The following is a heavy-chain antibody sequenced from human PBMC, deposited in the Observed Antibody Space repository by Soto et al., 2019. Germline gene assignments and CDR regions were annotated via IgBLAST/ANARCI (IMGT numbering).Heavy chain of an antibody. V-gene: IGHV3-23*01. Sequence: EVQLLESGGSLVQPGGSLRLSCAASGFTFSSYAMNWVRQAPGKGLEWVAGVSASGGGTSYADSVKGRFTISRDNSKDTLYLQMNSLRAEDTAVYYCAKSSSRAHYYAMDVWGQGTTVTVFS. CDR1: GFTFSSYA. CDR2: VSASGGGT. D-gene: IGHD2-2*01. J-gene: IGHJ6*02. CDR3: AKSSSRAHYYAMDV.